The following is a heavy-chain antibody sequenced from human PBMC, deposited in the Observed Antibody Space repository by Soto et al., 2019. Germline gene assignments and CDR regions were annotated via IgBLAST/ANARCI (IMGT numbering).Heavy chain of an antibody. CDR3: ARDHHSNSPFYYYGMDV. J-gene: IGHJ6*02. Sequence: QVQLVESGGGVVQPGRSLRLSCAASGFTFSSYAMHWVRQAPGKGLEWVAVISYDGSNKYYADSVKGRFTISRDNSKNTLYQQMNSLRSEDTAVYYCARDHHSNSPFYYYGMDVWGQGTTVTVSS. V-gene: IGHV3-30-3*01. D-gene: IGHD4-4*01. CDR2: ISYDGSNK. CDR1: GFTFSSYA.